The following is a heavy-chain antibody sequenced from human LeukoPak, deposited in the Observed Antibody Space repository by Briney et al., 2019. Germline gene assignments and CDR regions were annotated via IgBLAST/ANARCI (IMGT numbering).Heavy chain of an antibody. D-gene: IGHD3-22*01. J-gene: IGHJ4*02. CDR3: ARDRGGVGTMIVVAYY. Sequence: VASVKVSCTASGGTFSSYAISWVRPAPGQGLEWMGRIIPILGIANYAQKFQGRVTITADKSTSTAYMELSSLRSEDTAVYYCARDRGGVGTMIVVAYYWGQGTLVTVSS. V-gene: IGHV1-69*04. CDR1: GGTFSSYA. CDR2: IIPILGIA.